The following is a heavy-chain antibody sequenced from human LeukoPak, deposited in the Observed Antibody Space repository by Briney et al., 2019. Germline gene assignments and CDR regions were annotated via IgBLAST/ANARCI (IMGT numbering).Heavy chain of an antibody. J-gene: IGHJ4*02. Sequence: GSLRLSCAAPELTFSSYWMSWVRQAPGKGLEWVASIKQGGSEKYYVDSVRGRFTISRDNANNSLYLQMNCLRAEDTAMYYCARDGGYCSGGTCYSTHWGQGSLVTVSS. CDR1: ELTFSSYW. CDR3: ARDGGYCSGGTCYSTH. V-gene: IGHV3-7*03. D-gene: IGHD2-15*01. CDR2: IKQGGSEK.